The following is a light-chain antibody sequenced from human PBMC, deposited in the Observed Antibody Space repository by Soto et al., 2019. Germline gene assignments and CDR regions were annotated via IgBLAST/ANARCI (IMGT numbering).Light chain of an antibody. V-gene: IGLV2-23*01. Sequence: QSALTQPASVSGSPGQSITISCSGTSSDVGTYNLVSWYQQYPGKAPKVLIYEGSKRPSGVSYRFSGSKSGNTASLTISGLQAEDEAEYYCCSYIGSSTDVFGTGTKVTVL. J-gene: IGLJ1*01. CDR3: CSYIGSSTDV. CDR2: EGS. CDR1: SSDVGTYNL.